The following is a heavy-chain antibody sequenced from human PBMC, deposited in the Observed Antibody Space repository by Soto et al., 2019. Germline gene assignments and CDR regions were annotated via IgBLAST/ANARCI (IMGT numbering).Heavy chain of an antibody. CDR2: IYPGDSDS. CDR1: GFTFTSYW. CDR3: AKHEGYCSTTTCSNFDY. V-gene: IGHV5-51*01. J-gene: IGHJ4*02. D-gene: IGHD2-2*01. Sequence: GESLKTFCKGSGFTFTSYWIACVRQLPGKGLEGIGIIYPGDSDSSYSPSFQGQVTISADKSINTAYLHWSSLKASDTAIYYCAKHEGYCSTTTCSNFDYWGQGTLVTVSS.